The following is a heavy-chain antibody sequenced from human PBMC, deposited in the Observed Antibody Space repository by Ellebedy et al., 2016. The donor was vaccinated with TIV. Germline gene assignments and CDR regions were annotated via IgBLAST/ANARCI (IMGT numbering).Heavy chain of an antibody. V-gene: IGHV1-69*13. D-gene: IGHD2-15*01. CDR3: ARPRSHCSGGSCYVGDY. J-gene: IGHJ4*02. CDR1: GGTFSSYA. Sequence: SVKVSXXASGGTFSSYAISWVRQAPGQGLEWMGGIIPIFGTANYAQKFQGRVTITADESTSTAYMELSSLRSEDTAVYYCARPRSHCSGGSCYVGDYWGQGTLVTVSS. CDR2: IIPIFGTA.